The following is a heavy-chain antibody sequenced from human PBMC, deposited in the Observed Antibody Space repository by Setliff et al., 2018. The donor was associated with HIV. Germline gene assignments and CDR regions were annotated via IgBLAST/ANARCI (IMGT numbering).Heavy chain of an antibody. CDR2: ISHPGST. CDR3: VRVLGDYYYYMDV. CDR1: VASLSNRNYY. Sequence: SETLSLTCNVSVASLSNRNYYWAWIRQPPGKGLEWVGSISHPGSTYYNASVKSRVTMFLDTSNNQFTLKLTSVTPADTAVYYCVRVLGDYYYYMDVWGKGTMVTVSS. V-gene: IGHV4-39*06. J-gene: IGHJ6*03. D-gene: IGHD3-10*01.